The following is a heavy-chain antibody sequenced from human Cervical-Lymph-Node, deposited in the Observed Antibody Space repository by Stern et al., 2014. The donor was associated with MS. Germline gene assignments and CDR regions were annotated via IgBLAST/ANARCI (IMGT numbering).Heavy chain of an antibody. V-gene: IGHV3-33*01. CDR3: ARGNWNYEGMGY. Sequence: QLVESGGGVVQPGRSLRLSCAASGFTFSNYGMHWVRQAPGKGLEWLAVIWYDGNKKYYADSVKGRFTISRDNSKNTLFLQMSSLTAEDTALYYCARGNWNYEGMGYWGLGTLVTVSS. CDR2: IWYDGNKK. D-gene: IGHD1-7*01. J-gene: IGHJ4*02. CDR1: GFTFSNYG.